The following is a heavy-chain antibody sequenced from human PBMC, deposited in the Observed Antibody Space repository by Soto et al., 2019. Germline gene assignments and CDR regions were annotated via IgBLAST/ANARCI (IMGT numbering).Heavy chain of an antibody. V-gene: IGHV4-59*01. CDR1: GGSISSYY. J-gene: IGHJ4*02. CDR2: IYYSGST. CDR3: ARSKEVGYFDY. Sequence: QVQLQESGPGLVKPSETLSLTCTVSGGSISSYYWSWIRQPPGKGLEWIGYIYYSGSTNYNPSLKSRVTISVDTSKNQFSLKLSSVTAADTALYYCARSKEVGYFDYWGQGTLVTVSS. D-gene: IGHD1-26*01.